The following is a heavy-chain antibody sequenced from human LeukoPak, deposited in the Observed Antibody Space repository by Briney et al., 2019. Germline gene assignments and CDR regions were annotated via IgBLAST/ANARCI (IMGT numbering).Heavy chain of an antibody. CDR3: AKLGMYSGTSY. V-gene: IGHV3-23*01. J-gene: IGHJ4*02. Sequence: GGSLRLSCAASGFTFSTYAMSWVRQAPGKGLEWVSRISGSGESIYYADSVKGRFTISSDNSKNTLYLQMNSLRAEDTAVYYCAKLGMYSGTSYWGQGTLVTVSS. CDR2: ISGSGESI. D-gene: IGHD1-26*01. CDR1: GFTFSTYA.